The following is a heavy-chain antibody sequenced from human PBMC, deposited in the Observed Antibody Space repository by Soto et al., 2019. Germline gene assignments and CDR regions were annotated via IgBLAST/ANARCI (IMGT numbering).Heavy chain of an antibody. CDR3: ARTVVAATTNWFDP. Sequence: EVQLVESGGGLVQPGGSLRLSCAASGFTFSSYWMSWVRQAPGKGLEWVANIKQDGSEKYYVDSVKGRFTSSRDNAKNSLYLQMNSLRAEDTAVYYCARTVVAATTNWFDPWGQGTLVTVSS. CDR1: GFTFSSYW. J-gene: IGHJ5*02. D-gene: IGHD2-15*01. CDR2: IKQDGSEK. V-gene: IGHV3-7*01.